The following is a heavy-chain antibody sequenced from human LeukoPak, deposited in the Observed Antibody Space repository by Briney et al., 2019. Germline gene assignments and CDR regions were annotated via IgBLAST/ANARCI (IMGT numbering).Heavy chain of an antibody. Sequence: PSETLSLTCTVSGGSISSYYWSWIRQPPGKGLEWIGYIYYSGSTNYNPSLKSRVTISVDTSKNQFSLKLSSVTAADTAVYYCARGGGSDASDIWGQGTMVTVSS. CDR2: IYYSGST. D-gene: IGHD3-16*01. CDR3: ARGGGSDASDI. J-gene: IGHJ3*02. V-gene: IGHV4-59*01. CDR1: GGSISSYY.